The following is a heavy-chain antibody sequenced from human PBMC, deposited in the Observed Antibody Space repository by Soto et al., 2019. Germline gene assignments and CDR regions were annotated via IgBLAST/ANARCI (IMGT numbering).Heavy chain of an antibody. CDR2: VYYSGST. D-gene: IGHD3-3*01. CDR1: GGSISSYY. V-gene: IGHV4-59*01. CDR3: ARVYYDFWSGRYYYYMDV. Sequence: SETLSLTCIVSGGSISSYYWSWIRQPPGKGLEWIGYVYYSGSTNYNPSLKSRVTISVDTSKNQFSLKLNSVTAADTAVYYCARVYYDFWSGRYYYYMDVWGKGTTVTVSS. J-gene: IGHJ6*03.